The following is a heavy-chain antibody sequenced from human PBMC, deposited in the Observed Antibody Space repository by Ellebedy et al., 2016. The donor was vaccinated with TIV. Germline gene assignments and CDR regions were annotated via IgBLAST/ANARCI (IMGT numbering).Heavy chain of an antibody. CDR2: ISGDNGNT. CDR1: GYTFTNYG. V-gene: IGHV1-18*04. D-gene: IGHD4-17*01. Sequence: AASVKVSCKASGYTFTNYGISWVRQAPGQGLEWMGWISGDNGNTYSAQKLQGRVTMTTETYTSTAYMELRSLRSDDTAVYYCARFVYVDYEDYWGQGALVTVSS. CDR3: ARFVYVDYEDY. J-gene: IGHJ4*02.